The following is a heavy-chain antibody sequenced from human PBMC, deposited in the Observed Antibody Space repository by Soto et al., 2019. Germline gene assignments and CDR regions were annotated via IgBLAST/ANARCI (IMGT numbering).Heavy chain of an antibody. CDR2: IIPIFGTA. CDR3: AGDRGGDSSGWYAWWFAP. Sequence: QVQLVQSGAEVKKPGSSVKVSCKASGGTFSSYAISWVRQAPGQGLEWMGGIIPIFGTANYAQKFQGRVTITADESTSTAYMERSSRRSEDRAVYYCAGDRGGDSSGWYAWWFAPGGQGTLVTVSS. CDR1: GGTFSSYA. D-gene: IGHD6-19*01. V-gene: IGHV1-69*01. J-gene: IGHJ5*02.